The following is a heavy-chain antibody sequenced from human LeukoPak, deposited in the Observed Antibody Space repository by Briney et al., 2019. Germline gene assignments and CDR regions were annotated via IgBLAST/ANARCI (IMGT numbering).Heavy chain of an antibody. CDR3: AKGPVRGSYRYGYFDY. J-gene: IGHJ4*02. CDR1: GFTFSNYE. D-gene: IGHD3-16*02. CDR2: ISSSGSTI. Sequence: GGSLRLSCAASGFTFSNYEMNWVRQAPGKGLEWVSYISSSGSTIYYADSVKGRFTISRDNAKNSLYLQMNSLRAEDTALYYCAKGPVRGSYRYGYFDYWGQGTLVTVSS. V-gene: IGHV3-48*03.